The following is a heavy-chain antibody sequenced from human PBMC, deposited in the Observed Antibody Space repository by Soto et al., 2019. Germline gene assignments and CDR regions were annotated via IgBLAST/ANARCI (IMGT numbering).Heavy chain of an antibody. CDR3: ASKPKWLGYYFDY. CDR2: IYYSGST. V-gene: IGHV4-39*01. D-gene: IGHD6-19*01. J-gene: IGHJ4*02. CDR1: GGSISSSSYY. Sequence: SETLSLTCTVSGGSISSSSYYWGWIRQPPGKGLEWIGSIYYSGSTYYNPSLKSRVTISVDTSKNQFSLKLSSVTAADTAVYYCASKPKWLGYYFDYWGQGTLVTVSS.